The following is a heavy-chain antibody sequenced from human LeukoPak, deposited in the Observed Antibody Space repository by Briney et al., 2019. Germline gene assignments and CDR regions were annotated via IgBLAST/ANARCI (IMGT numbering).Heavy chain of an antibody. V-gene: IGHV4-4*07. CDR2: IYTSGST. CDR3: ARVGLQIVVVPAATTHTPYYYYMDV. Sequence: KPSETLSLTCTVSGGSISSYYWSWIRQPAGKGLEWIGRIYTSGSTNYNPSLKSRVTMSVDTSKNQFSLKLSSVTAADTAVYYCARVGLQIVVVPAATTHTPYYYYMDVWDTGTTVTVSS. CDR1: GGSISSYY. J-gene: IGHJ6*03. D-gene: IGHD2-2*01.